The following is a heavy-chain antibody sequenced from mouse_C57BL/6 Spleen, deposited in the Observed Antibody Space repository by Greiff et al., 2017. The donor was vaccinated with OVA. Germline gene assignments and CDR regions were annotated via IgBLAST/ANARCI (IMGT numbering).Heavy chain of an antibody. J-gene: IGHJ3*01. Sequence: EVQLQQSGTVLARPGASVKMSCKTSGYTFTSYWMHWVKQRPGQGLEWIGAIYPGNSDTSYNQKFKGKAKLTAVTSASTAYMELSSLTNEDSAVYYCTNYYYGSSPFAYWGQGTLVTVSA. D-gene: IGHD1-1*01. V-gene: IGHV1-5*01. CDR1: GYTFTSYW. CDR2: IYPGNSDT. CDR3: TNYYYGSSPFAY.